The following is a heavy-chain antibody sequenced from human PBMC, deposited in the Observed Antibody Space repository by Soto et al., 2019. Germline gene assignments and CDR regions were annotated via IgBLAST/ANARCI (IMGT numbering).Heavy chain of an antibody. CDR3: AREDDGGDRDYYGLDV. CDR1: GGSISTDHYH. CDR2: IHYSGSI. D-gene: IGHD2-21*02. Sequence: QVQLQESGPGLERPSQTLSLTCTVSGGSISTDHYHWTWIRQTPGKGLEWIGYIHYSGSIHFNPSLQSRVSMSVDTSKNLFSLKLSSVTAADTAVYFCAREDDGGDRDYYGLDVWGQGTTVTVSS. V-gene: IGHV4-30-4*01. J-gene: IGHJ6*02.